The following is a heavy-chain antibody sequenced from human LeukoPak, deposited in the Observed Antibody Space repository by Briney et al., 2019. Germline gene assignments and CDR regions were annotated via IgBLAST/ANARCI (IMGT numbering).Heavy chain of an antibody. CDR2: ISSSSSYR. J-gene: IGHJ5*02. CDR3: ARESKHLWLLDP. CDR1: GFTFSSYS. Sequence: PGGSLRLSCAASGFTFSSYSMNWVRQAPGKGLEWVSSISSSSSYRYYADSVKGRFTISRDNAKNSLYLQMNRLRAEDTAVYYCARESKHLWLLDPGGQGSLVTASS. D-gene: IGHD5-18*01. V-gene: IGHV3-21*01.